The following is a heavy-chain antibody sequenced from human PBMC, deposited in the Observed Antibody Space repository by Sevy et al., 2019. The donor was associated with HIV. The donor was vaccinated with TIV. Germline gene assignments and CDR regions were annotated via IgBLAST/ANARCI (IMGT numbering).Heavy chain of an antibody. J-gene: IGHJ4*02. D-gene: IGHD3-16*01. CDR3: ARDRAWRYYDYVWGSSDHFDY. CDR2: ISYDGSNK. Sequence: GGSVRLSCAASGFTFSSYAMHWVRQAPGKGLEWVAVISYDGSNKYYADSVKGRFTISRDNSKNTLYLQMNSLRAEDTAVYYCARDRAWRYYDYVWGSSDHFDYWGQGTLVTVSS. CDR1: GFTFSSYA. V-gene: IGHV3-30-3*01.